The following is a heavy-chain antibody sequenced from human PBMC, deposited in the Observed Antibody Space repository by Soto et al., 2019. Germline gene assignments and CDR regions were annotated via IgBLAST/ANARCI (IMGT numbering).Heavy chain of an antibody. CDR3: ARDGLAGSGTSLDL. D-gene: IGHD3-10*01. V-gene: IGHV1-69*08. CDR1: GGTFSSYT. Sequence: QVQLVQSGAEVKKPGSSVKVSCKASGGTFSSYTISWVRQAPGQGLEWMGRIIPILGIANYAQKFQGRVTITADISTSIAYIELSSLRSEVTSVYYCARDGLAGSGTSLDLWGRGTLVTVSS. CDR2: IIPILGIA. J-gene: IGHJ2*01.